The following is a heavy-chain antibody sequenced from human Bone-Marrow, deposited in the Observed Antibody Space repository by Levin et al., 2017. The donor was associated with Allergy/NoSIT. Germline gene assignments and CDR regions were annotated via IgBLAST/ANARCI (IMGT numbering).Heavy chain of an antibody. CDR1: GFTSSSYW. D-gene: IGHD1-26*01. J-gene: IGHJ4*02. Sequence: GGSLRLSCAASGFTSSSYWMHWVRQVPGKGLEWVSYISSGSSSIYYADSVKGRFTISRDNAKNSLFLQMDSLRDEDTAIYYCVRDSETVGTTTAYWGQGTLVTVSS. V-gene: IGHV3-48*02. CDR2: ISSGSSSI. CDR3: VRDSETVGTTTAY.